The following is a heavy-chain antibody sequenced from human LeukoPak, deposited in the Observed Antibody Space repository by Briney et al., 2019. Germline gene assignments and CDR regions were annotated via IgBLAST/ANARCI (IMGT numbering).Heavy chain of an antibody. V-gene: IGHV4-59*08. J-gene: IGHJ4*02. CDR2: IYYSWGT. D-gene: IGHD1-26*01. CDR3: ATHPPRGAWGPAFDH. Sequence: PSETLSLTCAVSGGSISDHYWNWVRQPPGRGLEWVWYIYYSWGTNYNPSLTSRVTISVDTSRNRFSLNLSSVTAADTAVYYCATHPPRGAWGPAFDHWGQGTLVTVSA. CDR1: GGSISDHY.